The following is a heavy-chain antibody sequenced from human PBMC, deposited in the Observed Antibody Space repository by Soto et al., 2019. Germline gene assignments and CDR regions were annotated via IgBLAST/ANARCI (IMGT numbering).Heavy chain of an antibody. CDR3: AKGSFSEHQFLDH. Sequence: QVQLVESGGGVVQPGRSLRLSCAASGFTFSNYGMHWVRQAPGKGLEWVTTISSDGNDKYYAGSVKGRFTISRDNSENTLDLQKNGLSAEDTAVYYCAKGSFSEHQFLDHCGQGTLVTVSS. V-gene: IGHV3-30*18. CDR2: ISSDGNDK. CDR1: GFTFSNYG. D-gene: IGHD3-10*01. J-gene: IGHJ4*02.